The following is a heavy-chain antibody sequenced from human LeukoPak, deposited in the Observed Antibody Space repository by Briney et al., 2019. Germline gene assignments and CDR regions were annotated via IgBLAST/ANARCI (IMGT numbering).Heavy chain of an antibody. CDR1: GYSISSGYY. J-gene: IGHJ4*02. CDR2: IYHSGST. CDR3: ARRAGEYSHPYDY. D-gene: IGHD2-15*01. Sequence: KSSETLSLTCTVSGYSISSGYYWGWIRQPPGKGLEWIGSIYHSGSTYYNPSLKSRVTISVDTSKNQFSLKLSSVTAADTAVYYCARRAGEYSHPYDYWGQGTLVTVSS. V-gene: IGHV4-38-2*02.